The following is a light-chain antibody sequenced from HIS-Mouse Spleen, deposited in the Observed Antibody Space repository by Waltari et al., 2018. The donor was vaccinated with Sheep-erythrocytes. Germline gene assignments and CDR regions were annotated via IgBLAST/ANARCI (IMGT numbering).Light chain of an antibody. V-gene: IGLV2-11*01. Sequence: QSALTQPRSVSGSPGQSVTIPCPGTSSDVGGYNYVSWYQQHPGKAPKLSIYDVSKRASGVPDRFSGSKSGNTASLTISGLQAEDEADYYCCSYAGSYNHVFATVTKVTVL. J-gene: IGLJ1*01. CDR1: SSDVGGYNY. CDR2: DVS. CDR3: CSYAGSYNHV.